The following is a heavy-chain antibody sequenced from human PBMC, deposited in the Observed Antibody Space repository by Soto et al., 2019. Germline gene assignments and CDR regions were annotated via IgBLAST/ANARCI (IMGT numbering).Heavy chain of an antibody. D-gene: IGHD1-26*01. V-gene: IGHV1-3*01. Sequence: ASVKVSGKASGYTFTSYAMHWVRQAPGQRLEWMGWINAGNGNTKYSQKFQGRVTITGDTSASTAYMELSSLRSEDTAVYYCARGLGLYYFDYWGQGTLVTVSS. CDR3: ARGLGLYYFDY. CDR2: INAGNGNT. CDR1: GYTFTSYA. J-gene: IGHJ4*02.